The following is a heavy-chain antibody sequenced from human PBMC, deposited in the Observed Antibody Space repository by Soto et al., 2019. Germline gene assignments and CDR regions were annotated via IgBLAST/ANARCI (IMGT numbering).Heavy chain of an antibody. V-gene: IGHV4-59*01. Sequence: SETLSLTCTVSGGSISSYYWSWIRQPPGKGLEWIGYIYYSGSTNYNPSLKSRVTISVDTSKNQFSLKLSSVTVADTAVYYCAGAPMMYCSGGSCYSEAYNWFDPWGQGTLVTVSS. J-gene: IGHJ5*02. D-gene: IGHD2-15*01. CDR1: GGSISSYY. CDR3: AGAPMMYCSGGSCYSEAYNWFDP. CDR2: IYYSGST.